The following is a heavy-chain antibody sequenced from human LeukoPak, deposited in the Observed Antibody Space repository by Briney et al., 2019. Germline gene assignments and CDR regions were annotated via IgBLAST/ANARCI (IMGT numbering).Heavy chain of an antibody. D-gene: IGHD6-19*01. J-gene: IGHJ4*02. CDR2: ISGSGGST. Sequence: PGGSLRLSCAASGFTFSSYAMSWVRQAPGKGLEWVSAISGSGGSTYYADSVKGRFTISRDISKSTLYPQLNSLRAEDTAVYYCAKARRYTSDLDYWGQGTLVTVSS. V-gene: IGHV3-23*01. CDR1: GFTFSSYA. CDR3: AKARRYTSDLDY.